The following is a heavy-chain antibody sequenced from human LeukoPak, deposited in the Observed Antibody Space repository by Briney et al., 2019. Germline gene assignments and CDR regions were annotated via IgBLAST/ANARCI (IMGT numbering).Heavy chain of an antibody. D-gene: IGHD3-10*01. Sequence: GASVKVSCKTSGDTFTTHGIHWVRQAPAQGLEWMGWINPGSGYTKYSEKFQGRVTFTRNTDATTAYLEVYNLRSEDTAVYYCARDGRSIIWSGVPDNWFDPWGQGTLVSVSS. J-gene: IGHJ5*02. CDR2: INPGSGYT. CDR3: ARDGRSIIWSGVPDNWFDP. V-gene: IGHV1-3*01. CDR1: GDTFTTHG.